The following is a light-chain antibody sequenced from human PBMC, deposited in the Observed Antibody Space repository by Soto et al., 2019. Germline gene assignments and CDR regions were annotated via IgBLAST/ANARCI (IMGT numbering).Light chain of an antibody. CDR1: SSDVGGYNY. J-gene: IGLJ3*02. V-gene: IGLV2-14*01. Sequence: QSALTQPASMSGSPGQSITISCTGTSSDVGGYNYVSWYQQHPGKAPKLLIYEVSDRPSGVSSRFSGSKSGNTASLTISGLQAEDEADYYCNSYTSSTTVVFGGGTKLTVL. CDR3: NSYTSSTTVV. CDR2: EVS.